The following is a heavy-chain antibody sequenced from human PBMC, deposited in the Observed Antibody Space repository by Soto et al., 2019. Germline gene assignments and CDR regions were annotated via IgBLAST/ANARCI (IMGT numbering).Heavy chain of an antibody. CDR1: GYTFTGYY. CDR2: INPNSGGT. CDR3: ARGMIQLWLLPDY. Sequence: ASVKVSCKASGYTFTGYYMHWVRQAPGQGLEWMGWINPNSGGTNYAQKFQGWVTMTRDTSISTAYMELSRLRSDDTAVYYCARGMIQLWLLPDYWGQGTLVTVSS. V-gene: IGHV1-2*04. D-gene: IGHD5-18*01. J-gene: IGHJ4*02.